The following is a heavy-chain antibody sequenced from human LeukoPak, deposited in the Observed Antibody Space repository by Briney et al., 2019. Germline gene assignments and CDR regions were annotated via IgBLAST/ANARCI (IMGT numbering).Heavy chain of an antibody. CDR3: ARESPGATRDY. D-gene: IGHD1-26*01. Sequence: GGSLRLSCAASGFTFSIYAMNWVRQAPGKGLEWVSSISANGGETHYADSVKGRFTISRDNAKSSLYLQMDSLRAEDTAVYYCARESPGATRDYWGQGTLVTVSS. CDR2: ISANGGET. J-gene: IGHJ4*02. CDR1: GFTFSIYA. V-gene: IGHV3-23*01.